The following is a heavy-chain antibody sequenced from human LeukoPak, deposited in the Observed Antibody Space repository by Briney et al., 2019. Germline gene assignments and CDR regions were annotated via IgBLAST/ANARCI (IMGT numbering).Heavy chain of an antibody. D-gene: IGHD6-13*01. V-gene: IGHV1-2*02. CDR1: GYTFTGFY. Sequence: GASVKVSCKASGYTFTGFYMHWVRQAPGQGLEWVGWINPHSGGTNYAQKFQGRVSMTRDTSISTAYMELSSLRSEDTAVYYCARDHLIAAAGGGYYGMDVWGQGTTVTVSS. CDR2: INPHSGGT. J-gene: IGHJ6*02. CDR3: ARDHLIAAAGGGYYGMDV.